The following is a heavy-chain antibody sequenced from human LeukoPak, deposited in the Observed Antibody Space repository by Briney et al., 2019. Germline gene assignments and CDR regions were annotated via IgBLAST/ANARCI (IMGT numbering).Heavy chain of an antibody. CDR3: ARGVYIAAAQYAY. CDR1: GGSTSSGGYS. V-gene: IGHV4-30-2*01. D-gene: IGHD6-13*01. J-gene: IGHJ4*02. CDR2: IYHSGST. Sequence: PSETLSLTCAVSGGSTSSGGYSWSWIRQPPGKGLEWIGYIYHSGSTYYNPSLKSRVTISVDRSKNQFSLKLSSVTAADTAVYYCARGVYIAAAQYAYWGQGTLVTVSS.